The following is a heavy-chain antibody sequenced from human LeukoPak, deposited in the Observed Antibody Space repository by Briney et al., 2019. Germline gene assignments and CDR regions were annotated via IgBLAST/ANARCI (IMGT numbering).Heavy chain of an antibody. CDR2: ISWNSGSI. V-gene: IGHV3-9*01. CDR3: AKDLSYGSGSYYNVAGLDY. Sequence: GRSLRLSCAASGCTFDDYAMHWVRQAPGKGLEWVSGISWNSGSIGYADSVKGRFTISRDNAKNSLYLQMNSLRAEDTALYYCAKDLSYGSGSYYNVAGLDYWGQGTLVTVSS. D-gene: IGHD3-10*01. CDR1: GCTFDDYA. J-gene: IGHJ4*02.